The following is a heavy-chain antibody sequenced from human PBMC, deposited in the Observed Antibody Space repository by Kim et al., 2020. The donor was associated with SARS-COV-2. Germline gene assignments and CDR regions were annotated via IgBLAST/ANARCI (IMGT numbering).Heavy chain of an antibody. V-gene: IGHV3-23*01. CDR3: AREAYGSGSYYNDWYFDL. CDR2: ISASGDST. Sequence: GGSLRLSCAASGFIFSSYAMNWVRQAPGKGLEWVSAISASGDSTYYADSVKGRFTISRDDSKNTLYLQMNSLRAEDTAVYYCAREAYGSGSYYNDWYFDLWGRDTLVTVSS. CDR1: GFIFSSYA. J-gene: IGHJ2*01. D-gene: IGHD3-10*01.